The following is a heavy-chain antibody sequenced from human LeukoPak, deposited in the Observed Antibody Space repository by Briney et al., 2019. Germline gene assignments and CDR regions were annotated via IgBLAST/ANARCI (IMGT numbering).Heavy chain of an antibody. D-gene: IGHD6-19*01. J-gene: IGHJ6*02. V-gene: IGHV3-21*01. CDR2: ISSSSSYI. Sequence: PGRSLRLSCAASGFTFSSYGMHWVRQAPGKGLEWVSSISSSSSYIYYADSVKGRFTISRDNAKNSLYLQMNSMRAEDTAVYYCARDDGVIAVAGTRGDYYYGMDVWGQGTTVTVSS. CDR3: ARDDGVIAVAGTRGDYYYGMDV. CDR1: GFTFSSYG.